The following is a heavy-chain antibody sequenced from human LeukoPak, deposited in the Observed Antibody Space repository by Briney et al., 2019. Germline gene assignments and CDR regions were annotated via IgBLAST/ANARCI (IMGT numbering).Heavy chain of an antibody. CDR1: GGSFSSYH. V-gene: IGHV4-59*08. J-gene: IGHJ4*02. D-gene: IGHD3-16*01. CDR3: ARNQYYRRGWFDY. Sequence: SEPVTLTCAVSGGSFSSYHWSWIRQPPGKGLEWIGYIHYSGNTYYNPSLKIRDSMSVDTSKNKFSLKLSSVTAADTAVYYCARNQYYRRGWFDYWGRGTLVTVSP. CDR2: IHYSGNT.